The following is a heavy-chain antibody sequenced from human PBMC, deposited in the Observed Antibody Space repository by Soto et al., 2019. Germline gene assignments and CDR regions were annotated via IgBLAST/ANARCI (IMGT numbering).Heavy chain of an antibody. V-gene: IGHV4-4*02. Sequence: WETLSLTCGVSGDSITTYKWWTWVRQTPGKGLEWIGEIYDSGNTRYNPSLKSRVTISKDTSKNELSLKLNSVTVADTAVYYCATCQLGEYYYAMDIWGQGTTVTVSS. CDR3: ATCQLGEYYYAMDI. CDR2: IYDSGNT. J-gene: IGHJ6*02. D-gene: IGHD7-27*01. CDR1: GDSITTYKW.